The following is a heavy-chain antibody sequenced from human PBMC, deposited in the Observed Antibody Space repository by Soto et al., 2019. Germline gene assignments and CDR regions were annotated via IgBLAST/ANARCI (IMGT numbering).Heavy chain of an antibody. J-gene: IGHJ4*02. CDR3: ARGPFYCTNGVCYPSPRKYYFDY. D-gene: IGHD2-8*01. V-gene: IGHV4-38-2*01. Sequence: SETLSLTCAVSGYSISSGYYWGWIRQPPGKGLEWIGSIYHSGSTYYNPSLKSRVTISVDTSKNQFSLKLSSVTAADTAVYYCARGPFYCTNGVCYPSPRKYYFDYWGQGTLVTVSS. CDR2: IYHSGST. CDR1: GYSISSGYY.